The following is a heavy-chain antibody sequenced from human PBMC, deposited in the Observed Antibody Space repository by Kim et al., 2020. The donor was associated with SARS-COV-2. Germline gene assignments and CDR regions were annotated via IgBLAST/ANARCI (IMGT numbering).Heavy chain of an antibody. V-gene: IGHV4-34*01. Sequence: SETLSLTCAVYGGSFSGYYWSWIRQPPGKELEWIGEINHSGSTNYNPSLKSRVTISVDTSKNQFSLKLSSVTAADTAAYYCARVPASPRPYYYDSSGYYYQEPYYFDYWGQGTLVTVSS. CDR2: INHSGST. CDR1: GGSFSGYY. CDR3: ARVPASPRPYYYDSSGYYYQEPYYFDY. D-gene: IGHD3-22*01. J-gene: IGHJ4*02.